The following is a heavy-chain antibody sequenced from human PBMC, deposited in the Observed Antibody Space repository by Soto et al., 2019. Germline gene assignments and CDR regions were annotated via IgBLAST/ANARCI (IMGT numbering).Heavy chain of an antibody. CDR3: AQFRVLRYFDWFPTEAYYYYGMDV. CDR1: GYTFTSYA. V-gene: IGHV1-3*01. J-gene: IGHJ6*02. CDR2: INAGNGNT. D-gene: IGHD3-9*01. Sequence: ASVKVSCKASGYTFTSYAMHWVRQAPGQRLEWMGWINAGNGNTNYAQKLQGRVTMTTDTSTSTAYMELRSLRSDDTAVYYCAQFRVLRYFDWFPTEAYYYYGMDVWGQGTTVTVSS.